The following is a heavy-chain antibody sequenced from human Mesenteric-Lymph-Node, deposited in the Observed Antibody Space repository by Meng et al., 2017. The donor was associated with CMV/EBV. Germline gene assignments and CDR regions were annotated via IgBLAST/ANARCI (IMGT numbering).Heavy chain of an antibody. Sequence: GESLKISCAASGFTFSSYSMNWVRQAPGKGLEWVSSISSSSSYIYYADSVKGRFTISRDNAKNSLYLQMNSLRAEDTAVYYCAKGRATTTYDYFDYWGQGTLVTVSS. CDR1: GFTFSSYS. J-gene: IGHJ4*02. CDR2: ISSSSSYI. V-gene: IGHV3-21*01. D-gene: IGHD1-14*01. CDR3: AKGRATTTYDYFDY.